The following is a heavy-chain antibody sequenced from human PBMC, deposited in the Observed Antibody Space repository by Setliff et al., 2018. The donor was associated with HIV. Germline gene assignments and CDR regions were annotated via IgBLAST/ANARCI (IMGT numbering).Heavy chain of an antibody. Sequence: PSETLSLTCTVSGGSISSSSYYWGWIRQPPGKGLEWIGSIYYSGSTYYNPSLKSRVTISVDTSKNQFSLKLSSVTAADTAVYYCARQESYGNGGLYYFDYWGQGTLVTSPQ. CDR1: GGSISSSSYY. V-gene: IGHV4-39*01. D-gene: IGHD2-8*02. CDR2: IYYSGST. CDR3: ARQESYGNGGLYYFDY. J-gene: IGHJ4*02.